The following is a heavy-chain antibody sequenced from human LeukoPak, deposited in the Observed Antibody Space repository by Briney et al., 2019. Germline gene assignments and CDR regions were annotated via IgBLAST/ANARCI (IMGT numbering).Heavy chain of an antibody. D-gene: IGHD5-24*01. CDR2: MKEDGSVK. J-gene: IGHJ6*02. CDR3: ARRWKLSLDV. CDR1: GFTFSIYW. V-gene: IGHV3-7*01. Sequence: GGSLRLSCAASGFTFSIYWMTRVRQAPGKGLEWVANMKEDGSVKYYVDSVKGRFTISRDNAKKSLYLQMNNLRGEDTAVYFCARRWKLSLDVWGQGTTVTVSS.